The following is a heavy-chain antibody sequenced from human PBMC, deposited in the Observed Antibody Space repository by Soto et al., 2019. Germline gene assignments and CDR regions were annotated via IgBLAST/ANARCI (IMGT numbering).Heavy chain of an antibody. CDR3: ARQGYSYGYLDP. CDR2: IYHSGGP. V-gene: IGHV4-4*02. Sequence: ETLSLTCAVSGGSISSSNWWSWVRQPPGKGLEWIGEIYHSGGPNYNPSLKSRVTISVDTSKNQFSLKLSSVTAADTAVYYCARQGYSYGYLDPWGQGQWSPSPQ. D-gene: IGHD5-18*01. J-gene: IGHJ5*02. CDR1: GGSISSSNW.